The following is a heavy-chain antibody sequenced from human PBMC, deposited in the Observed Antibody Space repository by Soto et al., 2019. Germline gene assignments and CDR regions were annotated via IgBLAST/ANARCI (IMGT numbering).Heavy chain of an antibody. V-gene: IGHV1-2*02. J-gene: IGHJ6*02. Sequence: ASVKVSCKASGYTFTGYYMHWVRQAPGQGLEWMGWINPNSGGTNYAQKFQGRVTMTRDTSISTAYMELSRLRSDDTAVYYCARTLSTYYYDSSGYYSGPYYYYGMDVWGQGITVTVSS. CDR1: GYTFTGYY. CDR2: INPNSGGT. D-gene: IGHD3-22*01. CDR3: ARTLSTYYYDSSGYYSGPYYYYGMDV.